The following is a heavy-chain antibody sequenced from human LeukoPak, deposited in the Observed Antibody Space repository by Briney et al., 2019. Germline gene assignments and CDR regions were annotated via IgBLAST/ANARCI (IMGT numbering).Heavy chain of an antibody. CDR1: GGSISSYY. V-gene: IGHV4-59*08. CDR2: IYYRGST. J-gene: IGHJ3*02. CDR3: ARHAYTWSDYYGSSGEVPGAFDI. D-gene: IGHD1-26*01. Sequence: SETLSLTCTVSGGSISSYYWSWIRQPPGKGLEWIGYIYYRGSTNYNPSLRSRVTISVDTSRNQFSLGLSSVTAADTAVYYCARHAYTWSDYYGSSGEVPGAFDIWGHGTMVTVSS.